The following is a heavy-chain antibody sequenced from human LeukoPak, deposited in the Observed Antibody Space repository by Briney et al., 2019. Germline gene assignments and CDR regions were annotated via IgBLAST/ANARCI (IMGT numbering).Heavy chain of an antibody. CDR1: GGSISSYY. J-gene: IGHJ6*02. V-gene: IGHV4-59*01. CDR3: SRSNGSGSVDYYYGMDV. D-gene: IGHD3-10*01. Sequence: PSETLSLTCSVAGGSISSYYGSWVRQPPGKGLGWVGYIYYRESTNYNPSLKSRVTISVDTSKNQFSLKLSSVTAAHTAVYYRSRSNGSGSVDYYYGMDVCGQGTTVTVSS. CDR2: IYYREST.